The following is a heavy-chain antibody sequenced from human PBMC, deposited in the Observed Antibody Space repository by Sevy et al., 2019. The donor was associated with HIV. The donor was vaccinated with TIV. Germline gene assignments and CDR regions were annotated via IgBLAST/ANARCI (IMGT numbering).Heavy chain of an antibody. CDR2: ISGSGGDT. D-gene: IGHD2-15*01. CDR3: AKGCSGDSCYSPDY. J-gene: IGHJ4*02. Sequence: GGSLRLSCAASGFTFSTYVMTWVRQAPGKGLEWVPAISGSGGDTHYADSVKGRFTISRDNSKNTLSLQMNSLRAEDTAVYYCAKGCSGDSCYSPDYWGQGTLVTVSS. CDR1: GFTFSTYV. V-gene: IGHV3-23*01.